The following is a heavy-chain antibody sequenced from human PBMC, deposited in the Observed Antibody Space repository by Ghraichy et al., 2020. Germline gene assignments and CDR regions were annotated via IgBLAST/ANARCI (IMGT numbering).Heavy chain of an antibody. Sequence: GGSLRLSCAASGFTFSSYAMSWVRQAPGKGLEWVSAISGSGGSTYYADSVKGRFTISRDNSKNTLYLQMNSLRAEDTAVYYCAKDPRDIGEVGAFDYWGQGTLVTVSS. D-gene: IGHD2-2*01. J-gene: IGHJ4*02. CDR1: GFTFSSYA. CDR3: AKDPRDIGEVGAFDY. V-gene: IGHV3-23*01. CDR2: ISGSGGST.